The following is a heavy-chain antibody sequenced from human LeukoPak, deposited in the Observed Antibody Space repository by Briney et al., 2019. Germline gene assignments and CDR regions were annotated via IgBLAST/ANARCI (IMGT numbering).Heavy chain of an antibody. Sequence: PGGSLRLSCAASGFTFRSYGMSWVRQAPGKGLEWVSAIRGSGGSTYYADSVKGRFTISRDNSKNTLYLQMNSLRAEDTAVYYCAKDLYASGMVRLCWYWGQGTLVTVSS. V-gene: IGHV3-23*01. J-gene: IGHJ4*02. CDR1: GFTFRSYG. D-gene: IGHD5-18*01. CDR2: IRGSGGST. CDR3: AKDLYASGMVRLCWY.